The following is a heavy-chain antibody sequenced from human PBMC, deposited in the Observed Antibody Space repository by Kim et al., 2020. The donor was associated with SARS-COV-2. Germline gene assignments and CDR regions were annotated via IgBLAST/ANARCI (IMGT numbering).Heavy chain of an antibody. V-gene: IGHV3-73*01. J-gene: IGHJ4*02. CDR2: ANSYAT. CDR3: TRHPDY. Sequence: ANSYATAYAASVKGRFTISRDDSKNTAYLQMNSLKTEDTAVYYCTRHPDYWGRGTLVTVSS.